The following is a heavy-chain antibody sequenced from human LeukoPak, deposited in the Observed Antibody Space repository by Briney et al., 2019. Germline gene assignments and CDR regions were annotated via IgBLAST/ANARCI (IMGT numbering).Heavy chain of an antibody. CDR1: GFTVSSNY. CDR2: IYSGGST. D-gene: IGHD3-9*01. CDR3: ARGRDWYWFDP. V-gene: IGHV3-53*01. Sequence: GGSLRLSCAASGFTVSSNYMSWVRQAPGKGLEWVSVIYSGGSTYYADSVKGRFTFSRDNSKNTLYLQMNSLRAEDTAVYYCARGRDWYWFDPWGQGTLVTVSS. J-gene: IGHJ5*02.